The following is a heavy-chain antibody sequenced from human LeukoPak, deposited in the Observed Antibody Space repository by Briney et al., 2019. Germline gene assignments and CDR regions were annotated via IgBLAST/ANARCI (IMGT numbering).Heavy chain of an antibody. CDR2: MEGDGSRT. V-gene: IGHV3-74*01. Sequence: GGSLRLSCAASGFTFRNYWMHWVRQTPGKGLVWVSSMEGDGSRTNYAGSVKGRFTISRDNAENTLYLQMISLRAEDTAVYFCARATSGTSYEYWGQGTLVTVSS. CDR1: GFTFRNYW. J-gene: IGHJ4*02. CDR3: ARATSGTSYEY. D-gene: IGHD3-10*01.